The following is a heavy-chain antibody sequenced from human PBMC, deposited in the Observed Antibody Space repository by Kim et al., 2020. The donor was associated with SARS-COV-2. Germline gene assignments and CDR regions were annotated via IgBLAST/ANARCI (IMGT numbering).Heavy chain of an antibody. J-gene: IGHJ4*02. D-gene: IGHD3-3*01. V-gene: IGHV3-30*04. CDR1: GFTFSDYP. Sequence: GGSLRLSCAASGFTFSDYPIHWVRQAPGKGLEWVAVISSDGNHKHYADSVKGRFTISRDNSKSTLYLQMNSLRPEDTALYYCVREPRSMLERFDYWGQGTLVTVSS. CDR2: ISSDGNHK. CDR3: VREPRSMLERFDY.